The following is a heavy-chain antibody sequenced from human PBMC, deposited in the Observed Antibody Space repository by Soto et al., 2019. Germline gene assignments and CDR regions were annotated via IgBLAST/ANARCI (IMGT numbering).Heavy chain of an antibody. V-gene: IGHV3-23*01. CDR3: AKDLPAGRGGVYFDY. J-gene: IGHJ4*02. Sequence: EVQLLESGGGLVQPGGSLRLSCAASGFTFISYAMSWVRQAQGKGLEWVSAVDGSGYSTYYADSVKGRFTISRDNSKNTLYLQMNSLRAEDTAVYFCAKDLPAGRGGVYFDYWGQGALVTVSS. CDR1: GFTFISYA. D-gene: IGHD6-6*01. CDR2: VDGSGYST.